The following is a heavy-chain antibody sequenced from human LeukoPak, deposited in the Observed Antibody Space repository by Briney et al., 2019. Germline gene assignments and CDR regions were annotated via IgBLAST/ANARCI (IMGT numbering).Heavy chain of an antibody. V-gene: IGHV4-38-2*01. D-gene: IGHD3-3*01. Sequence: SETLSLTCAVSGYSISNGYYWGWIRQPPGKGLEWIGSICHSGSTYYNPSLKSRVTISVDTSKNQFSLKLSSVTAADTAVYYCARHNRPATDDFWSGYYFRILSPFDYWGQGTLVTVSS. CDR2: ICHSGST. J-gene: IGHJ4*02. CDR3: ARHNRPATDDFWSGYYFRILSPFDY. CDR1: GYSISNGYY.